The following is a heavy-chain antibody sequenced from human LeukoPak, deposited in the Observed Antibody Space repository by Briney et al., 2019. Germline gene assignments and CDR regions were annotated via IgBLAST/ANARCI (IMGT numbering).Heavy chain of an antibody. V-gene: IGHV1-69-2*01. Sequence: ASVKVSCKVSGYTFTDYYMHWVQQAPGKGLEWMGLVDPEDGETIYAEKFQGRVTITADTSTDTAYMELSSLRSEDAAVYYCATSAAGMMSVDYWGQGTLVTVSS. CDR3: ATSAAGMMSVDY. CDR2: VDPEDGET. CDR1: GYTFTDYY. D-gene: IGHD6-13*01. J-gene: IGHJ4*02.